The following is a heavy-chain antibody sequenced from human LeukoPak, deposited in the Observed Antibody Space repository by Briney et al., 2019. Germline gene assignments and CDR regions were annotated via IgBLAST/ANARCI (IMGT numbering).Heavy chain of an antibody. CDR1: GFTFSSYE. V-gene: IGHV3-48*03. D-gene: IGHD2-2*01. CDR2: ISSSGSTI. J-gene: IGHJ4*02. Sequence: GGSLRLSCAASGFTFSSYEMNWVRQAPGKGLEWVSYISSSGSTIYYADSVKGRFTISRDNAKNSLYLQMNSLRAEDTAVYYCARGGGWGYCSSTSCRSGVDYWGQGTLVTVSS. CDR3: ARGGGWGYCSSTSCRSGVDY.